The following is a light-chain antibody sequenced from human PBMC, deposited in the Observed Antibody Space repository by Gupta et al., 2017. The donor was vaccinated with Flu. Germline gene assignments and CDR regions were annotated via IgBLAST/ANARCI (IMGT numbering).Light chain of an antibody. J-gene: IGLJ2*01. Sequence: GQTARITCGGNNIGSKAVHWYQQKPGQAPVLIVNDDSDRPSGIPERFSGSNSVNTATLTITRVEAGDEADYYCQVWDSSSDHVVFGGGTKLTVL. CDR1: NIGSKA. V-gene: IGLV3-21*02. CDR2: DDS. CDR3: QVWDSSSDHVV.